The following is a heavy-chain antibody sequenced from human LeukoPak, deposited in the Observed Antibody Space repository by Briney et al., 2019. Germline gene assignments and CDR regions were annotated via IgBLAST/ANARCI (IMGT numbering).Heavy chain of an antibody. Sequence: SETLSLTCSVSNGSFSSYYWGWIRQSPGKRLEWVGYIFSSESSNTNYNPSLNGRVTISVDTSKNQFSLTLNSVTAADTAVYYCARAGDGYYYYYDMDVWGKGTTVTVSS. V-gene: IGHV4-59*08. CDR1: NGSFSSYY. CDR3: ARAGDGYYYYYDMDV. D-gene: IGHD2-2*03. J-gene: IGHJ6*04. CDR2: IFSSESSNT.